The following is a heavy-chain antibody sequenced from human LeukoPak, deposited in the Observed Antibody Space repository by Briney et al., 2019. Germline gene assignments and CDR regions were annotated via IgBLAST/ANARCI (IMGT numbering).Heavy chain of an antibody. J-gene: IGHJ6*02. V-gene: IGHV3-21*01. CDR1: GFTFSSYS. D-gene: IGHD4-11*01. CDR3: ARDVHSDYDYYAMDV. Sequence: PGGSLRLSCAASGFTFSSYSVNWVRQAPGKGLEWVSSISTTSTYIYYAESVKGRFTISRDNAKSSLYLQMNSLRAEDTAVYYCARDVHSDYDYYAMDVWGQGTTVTVSS. CDR2: ISTTSTYI.